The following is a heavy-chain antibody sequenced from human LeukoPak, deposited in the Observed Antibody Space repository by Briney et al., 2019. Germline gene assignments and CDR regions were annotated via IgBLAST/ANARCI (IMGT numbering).Heavy chain of an antibody. D-gene: IGHD2-2*02. CDR1: GFTFSSYS. CDR3: ARDVEPAAIPAYFDY. CDR2: ISSSSSTI. Sequence: GGSLRLSCAASGFTFSSYSMNWVRQAPGKGLEWVSYISSSSSTIYYADSVKGRFTISRDNAKNSLYLQMNSLRAEDTAVYYCARDVEPAAIPAYFDYWGQGTLVTVSS. V-gene: IGHV3-48*01. J-gene: IGHJ4*02.